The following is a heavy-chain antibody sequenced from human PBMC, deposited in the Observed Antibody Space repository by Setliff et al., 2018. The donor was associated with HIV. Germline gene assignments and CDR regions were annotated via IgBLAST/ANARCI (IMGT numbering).Heavy chain of an antibody. CDR3: ARDRSNYVGLDAFDN. V-gene: IGHV1-69*13. D-gene: IGHD4-4*01. CDR1: GYTFTTYG. J-gene: IGHJ3*02. CDR2: IIPIFGTA. Sequence: SVKVSCKASGYTFTTYGITWVRQAPGQGLEWMRWIIPIFGTANYAQKFQGRVTITADESTRTAYMELSSLRAEDTAVYYCARDRSNYVGLDAFDNWGQVTRVTVAS.